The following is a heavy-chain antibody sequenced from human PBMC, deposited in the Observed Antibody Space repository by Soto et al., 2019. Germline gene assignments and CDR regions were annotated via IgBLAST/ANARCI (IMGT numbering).Heavy chain of an antibody. J-gene: IGHJ6*02. Sequence: NPSETLSLTCAVYGGSFSGYYWSWIRQPPGKGLEWIGEINHSGSTNYNPSLKSRVTISVDTSKNQFSLKLSSVTAADTAVYYCARGLYYDYVWGSYRGYYYGMDVWGQGTTVTVSS. D-gene: IGHD3-16*02. V-gene: IGHV4-34*01. CDR1: GGSFSGYY. CDR3: ARGLYYDYVWGSYRGYYYGMDV. CDR2: INHSGST.